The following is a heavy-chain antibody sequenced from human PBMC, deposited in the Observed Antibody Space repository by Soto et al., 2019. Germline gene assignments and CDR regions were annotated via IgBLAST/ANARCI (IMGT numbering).Heavy chain of an antibody. CDR3: AGHGPTYYYYLDV. Sequence: QLQLQESGPGLVKPSETLSLTCTVSGGSISSGSYYWGWIRQPPGKGLEWIGSIYYSGSSYYNPSHESRVTISVDTSNNQFSLRLSSVTAADTAVYYCAGHGPTYYYYLDVLGKGTAVTVSS. V-gene: IGHV4-39*01. J-gene: IGHJ6*03. CDR2: IYYSGSS. CDR1: GGSISSGSYY.